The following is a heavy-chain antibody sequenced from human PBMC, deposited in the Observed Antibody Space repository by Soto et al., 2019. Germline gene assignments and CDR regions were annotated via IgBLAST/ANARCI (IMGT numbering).Heavy chain of an antibody. Sequence: ESGGGLVKPGGSLRLSCAASGFTFSNVWMNWVRQAPGKGLEWVGRIKSKTDGGTTAYAAPVKGRFTISRDHSKNTLYLQMNSMKTEDTAVYYCTPLALKNSSGWYEFSDWGQGTLVTVSS. J-gene: IGHJ4*02. CDR2: IKSKTDGGTT. V-gene: IGHV3-15*07. D-gene: IGHD6-19*01. CDR3: TPLALKNSSGWYEFSD. CDR1: GFTFSNVW.